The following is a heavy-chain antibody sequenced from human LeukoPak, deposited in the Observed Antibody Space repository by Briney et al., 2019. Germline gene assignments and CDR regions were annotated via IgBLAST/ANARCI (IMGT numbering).Heavy chain of an antibody. Sequence: GGSLRLSCAASGFSFSSYGMHWVRQAPGKGLEWVAVIWYDGTNKYYADSVKGRFTISRDNSKNTLYLQMNSLRAEDTAVYYCAKTGDYRDYFDYWGQGTLVTVSS. CDR3: AKTGDYRDYFDY. J-gene: IGHJ4*02. V-gene: IGHV3-33*06. CDR2: IWYDGTNK. CDR1: GFSFSSYG. D-gene: IGHD7-27*01.